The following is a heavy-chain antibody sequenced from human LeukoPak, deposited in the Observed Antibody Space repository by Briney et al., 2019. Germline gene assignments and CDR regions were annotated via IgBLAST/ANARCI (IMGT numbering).Heavy chain of an antibody. D-gene: IGHD5-18*01. CDR2: IYTSGST. J-gene: IGHJ5*02. CDR1: GGSISSGSYY. CDR3: ARGTDTAMVALGWFDP. V-gene: IGHV4-61*02. Sequence: SETLSLTCTVSGGSISSGSYYWSWIRQPAGKGLEWIGRIYTSGSTNYNPSLKSRVTISVDTSKNQFSLKLSSVTAADTAVYYCARGTDTAMVALGWFDPWGQGTLVTVSS.